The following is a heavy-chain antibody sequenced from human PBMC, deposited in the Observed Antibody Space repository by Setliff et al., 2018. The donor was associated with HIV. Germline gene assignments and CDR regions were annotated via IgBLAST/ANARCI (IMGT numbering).Heavy chain of an antibody. Sequence: LRLSCAASGFTFSSHAMSWVRQAPGKGLEWLSGISANGISTYYADSVKGRLTISRGNAKNALYLFMHSLRAEDTAVYFCAPRSGLVGTTPAAVDHWGQGTLVTVSS. D-gene: IGHD1-26*01. CDR3: APRSGLVGTTPAAVDH. CDR2: ISANGIST. J-gene: IGHJ4*02. V-gene: IGHV3-23*01. CDR1: GFTFSSHA.